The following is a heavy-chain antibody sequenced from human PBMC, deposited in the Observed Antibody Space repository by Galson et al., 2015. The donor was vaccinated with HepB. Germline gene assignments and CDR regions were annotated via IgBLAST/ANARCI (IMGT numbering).Heavy chain of an antibody. Sequence: SLRLSCAASGFAFGNYGMHWVRQAPGKGLEWMALIWKDGSNKHYADSLKGRFRISRDNAQNTLFLEADSLRAEETAVYYCAREDATITVAALEYWGQGVLVTVSS. V-gene: IGHV3-33*01. J-gene: IGHJ4*02. D-gene: IGHD6-13*01. CDR3: AREDATITVAALEY. CDR1: GFAFGNYG. CDR2: IWKDGSNK.